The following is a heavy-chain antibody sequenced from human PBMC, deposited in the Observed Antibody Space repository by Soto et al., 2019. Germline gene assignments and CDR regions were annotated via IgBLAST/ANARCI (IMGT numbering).Heavy chain of an antibody. CDR3: ARDKDRQQLGGNYYYITDV. J-gene: IGHJ6*01. D-gene: IGHD3-3*02. Sequence: QVQLVQSGAEVKKPGSSVKVSCKTSGGTFRTSAISWVRQAPGQGLEWMGVIMPVFPTPDYAQKFQGRVTITADESTGTAYMELSSLRSEDTAVYYCARDKDRQQLGGNYYYITDVWGQGTTVTVSS. CDR2: IMPVFPTP. V-gene: IGHV1-69*12. CDR1: GGTFRTSA.